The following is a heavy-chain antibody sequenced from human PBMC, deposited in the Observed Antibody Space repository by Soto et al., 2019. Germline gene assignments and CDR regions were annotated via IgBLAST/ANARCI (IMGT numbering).Heavy chain of an antibody. V-gene: IGHV3-48*01. J-gene: IGHJ3*02. CDR1: GFTFSSYG. Sequence: GGSLRLSCAASGFTFSSYGMHWVRQAPGKGLEWVSYISSSSSTIYYADSVKGRFTISRDNAKSSLYLQMNSLRAEDTAVYYCARCGGPYDYIWGSYRRGAFDIWGQGTMVTVSS. D-gene: IGHD3-16*02. CDR3: ARCGGPYDYIWGSYRRGAFDI. CDR2: ISSSSSTI.